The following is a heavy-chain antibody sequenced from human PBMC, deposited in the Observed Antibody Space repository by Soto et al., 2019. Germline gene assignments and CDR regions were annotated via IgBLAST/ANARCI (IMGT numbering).Heavy chain of an antibody. D-gene: IGHD4-17*01. CDR2: ISYDGSNK. CDR1: GFTFSSYA. J-gene: IGHJ4*02. CDR3: ASAPTTVVTPYYFDY. Sequence: QVQLVESGGGVVQPGRSLRLSCAASGFTFSSYAMHWVRQAPGKGLEWVAVISYDGSNKYYADSVKGRFTISRDNSKNTLYLPMNSLRAEDTAVYYCASAPTTVVTPYYFDYWGQGTLVTVSS. V-gene: IGHV3-30-3*01.